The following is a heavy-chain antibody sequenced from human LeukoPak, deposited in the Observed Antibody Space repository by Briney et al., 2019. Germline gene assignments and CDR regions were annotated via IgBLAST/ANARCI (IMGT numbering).Heavy chain of an antibody. CDR1: GYTFTSYG. V-gene: IGHV1-46*01. CDR3: ARAWSAFVVAVPGD. D-gene: IGHD2-21*01. Sequence: ASVKVSCNASGYTFTSYGISWVRQPPGQGLEWKGIINPSGGSTSYAQKFQGRVTMTSDTSTSTVYMELSSLRSEDTAVYYCARAWSAFVVAVPGDRGQGTLVTVSS. CDR2: INPSGGST. J-gene: IGHJ4*02.